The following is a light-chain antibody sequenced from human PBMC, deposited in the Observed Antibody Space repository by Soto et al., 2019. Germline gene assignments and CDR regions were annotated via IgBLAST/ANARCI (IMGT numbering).Light chain of an antibody. CDR2: GVS. CDR3: SSYTSSTTLYA. CDR1: SSDVGAYNY. V-gene: IGLV2-14*03. J-gene: IGLJ1*01. Sequence: QSALTQPASVSGSPGQSIAISCTGTSSDVGAYNYVSWYQQHPGKAPKLMIYGVSHRPSGVSDRFSGSKSANTASLTISGLQAEDEADYYCSSYTSSTTLYAFGTGTKLTVL.